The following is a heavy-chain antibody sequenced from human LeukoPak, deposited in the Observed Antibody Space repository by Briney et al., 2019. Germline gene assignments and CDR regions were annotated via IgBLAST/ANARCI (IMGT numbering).Heavy chain of an antibody. Sequence: SETLSLTCSVSGYSISSGYYWGWVRQAPGRGLEWIGSIYHSGNTFYNPSLKSRVTISVDTSKNRFSLNLASVTAADMAVYYCARKSSTWPYYYFDYWGQGTLVTVSA. D-gene: IGHD2-15*01. CDR1: GYSISSGYY. CDR3: ARKSSTWPYYYFDY. V-gene: IGHV4-38-2*02. J-gene: IGHJ4*02. CDR2: IYHSGNT.